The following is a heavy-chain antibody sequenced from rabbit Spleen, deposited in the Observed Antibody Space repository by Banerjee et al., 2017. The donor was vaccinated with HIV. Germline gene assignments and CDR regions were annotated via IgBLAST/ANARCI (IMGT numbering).Heavy chain of an antibody. CDR1: GFSFSDRDV. Sequence: QEQLVESGGGLVQPEGSLTLTCKASGFSFSDRDVMCWVRQAPGKGLEWIACINAATGKPVYATWASGRFTISRTSSTTVTLRMASLTAADRATYFCARDLTSVIGWNFGWWGPGTLVTVS. J-gene: IGHJ4*01. CDR2: INAATGKP. D-gene: IGHD1-1*01. V-gene: IGHV1S45*01. CDR3: ARDLTSVIGWNFGW.